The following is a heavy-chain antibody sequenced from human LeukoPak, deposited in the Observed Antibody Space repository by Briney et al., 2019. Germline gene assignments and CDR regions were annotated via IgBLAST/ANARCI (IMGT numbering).Heavy chain of an antibody. CDR3: ARDHHRRLYDSQARDTFDI. V-gene: IGHV3-20*04. CDR1: GFTFDDYG. D-gene: IGHD3-22*01. CDR2: INWNGGST. Sequence: GGSLRLSCAASGFTFDDYGMSWVRQAPGKGLEWVSGINWNGGSTGYADSVKGRFTISRDNAKSSMYLQMDSLSADDTAVYYCARDHHRRLYDSQARDTFDIWGQGTMVTVSS. J-gene: IGHJ3*02.